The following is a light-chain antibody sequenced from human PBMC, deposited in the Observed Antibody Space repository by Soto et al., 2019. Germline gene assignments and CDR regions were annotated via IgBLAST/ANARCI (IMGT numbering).Light chain of an antibody. CDR1: QSVSSSY. CDR3: QQYGCSPET. J-gene: IGKJ1*01. CDR2: DTS. Sequence: EIVLTQSPCTLSLSPGERATLSCRASQSVSSSYLACYQQKPDQPPRLLIYDTSRRATGIPNRFSGSGSGTDFTVTSSRLGAEGVAEYYCQQYGCSPETFGHGTKVEIK. V-gene: IGKV3-20*01.